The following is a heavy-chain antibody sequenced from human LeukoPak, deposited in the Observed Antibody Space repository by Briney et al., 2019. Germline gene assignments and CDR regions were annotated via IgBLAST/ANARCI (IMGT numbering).Heavy chain of an antibody. CDR3: SSSYVPGKDAYSDL. CDR2: IRNSHKSYSN. Sequence: PGGSLRLSCATFGFTFTDHYIDWVRQAPGKGVDGVARIRNSHKSYSNEYSATVKGRITISRSDYTSYLLLQMRGLRAKATAMYDCSSSYVPGKDAYSDLRGQGTLVTVSS. CDR1: GFTFTDHY. J-gene: IGHJ4*02. D-gene: IGHD3-10*02. V-gene: IGHV3-72*01.